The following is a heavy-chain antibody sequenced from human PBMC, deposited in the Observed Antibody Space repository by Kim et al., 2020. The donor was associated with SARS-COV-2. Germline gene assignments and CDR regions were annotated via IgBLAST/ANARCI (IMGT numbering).Heavy chain of an antibody. Sequence: KGRVTISRDNSKNTLYRQMNSLRGEDTAVYYCARDYYDSSGYYYYYYGMDVWGQGTTVTVSS. J-gene: IGHJ6*02. V-gene: IGHV3-66*01. D-gene: IGHD3-22*01. CDR3: ARDYYDSSGYYYYYYGMDV.